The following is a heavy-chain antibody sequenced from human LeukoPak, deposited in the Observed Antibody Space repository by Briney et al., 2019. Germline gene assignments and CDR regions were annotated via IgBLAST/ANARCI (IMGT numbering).Heavy chain of an antibody. CDR2: INPNSGGT. D-gene: IGHD2-15*01. Sequence: ASVKVSCKASGYTFTGYYMHWVRQAPGQGLEWMGWINPNSGGTNYAQKFQGRVTMTRDTSISTAYMELSRLRSDDTAVYYCARSGGSSVQDWFDPWGQGTLVTVSS. CDR3: ARSGGSSVQDWFDP. J-gene: IGHJ5*02. CDR1: GYTFTGYY. V-gene: IGHV1-2*02.